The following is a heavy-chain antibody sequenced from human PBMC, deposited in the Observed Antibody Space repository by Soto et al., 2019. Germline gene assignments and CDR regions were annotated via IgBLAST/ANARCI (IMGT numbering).Heavy chain of an antibody. V-gene: IGHV1-3*01. Sequence: ASVKVSCKASGYTFTSYAMHWVRQAPGQRLEWMAWINAGNGNTKYSQKFQGRVTITRDTSASTAYMELSSLKTEDTAVYYCTKLVWQDGFEIWGQGTMVTVSS. CDR3: TKLVWQDGFEI. D-gene: IGHD3-16*01. CDR1: GYTFTSYA. CDR2: INAGNGNT. J-gene: IGHJ3*02.